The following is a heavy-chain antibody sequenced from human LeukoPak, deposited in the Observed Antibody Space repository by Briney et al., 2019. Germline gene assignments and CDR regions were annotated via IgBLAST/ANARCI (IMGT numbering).Heavy chain of an antibody. J-gene: IGHJ4*02. CDR3: VKDFGRVRGTPDS. D-gene: IGHD3-16*01. CDR2: ISGSGNGLSI. V-gene: IGHV3-64D*06. CDR1: GFVFSIYT. Sequence: GGSLRLSCSASGFVFSIYTMYWVRQTPGKGPEYVSTISGSGNGLSIYYADSVKGRFTISRDDSKSILYLQMNGLRSEDTAVYYCVKDFGRVRGTPDSWGQGTLVTVSS.